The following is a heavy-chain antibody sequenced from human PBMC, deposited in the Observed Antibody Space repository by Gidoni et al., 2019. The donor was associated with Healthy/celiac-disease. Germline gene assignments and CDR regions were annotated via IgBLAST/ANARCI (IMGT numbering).Heavy chain of an antibody. CDR2: TRNKANSYTT. CDR3: ATTVYYDSSGYYSTLDYYYYMDV. Sequence: EVQLVESGGGLVQPGGSLRLSCAASGFTFSDHYMDWVRQAPGKGLEWVGRTRNKANSYTTEYAASVKGRFTISRDDSKNSLYLQMNSLKTEDTAVYYCATTVYYDSSGYYSTLDYYYYMDVWGKGTTVTVSS. J-gene: IGHJ6*03. V-gene: IGHV3-72*01. D-gene: IGHD3-22*01. CDR1: GFTFSDHY.